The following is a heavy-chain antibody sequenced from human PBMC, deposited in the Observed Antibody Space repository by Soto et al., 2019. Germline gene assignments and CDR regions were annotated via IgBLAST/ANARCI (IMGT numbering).Heavy chain of an antibody. D-gene: IGHD3-9*01. V-gene: IGHV3-30*18. CDR3: AKDSRDVLIPDYTDYDIRRRRVWYYYMDV. Sequence: GGSLRLSCAASGFTFSSYGMHWVRQAPGKGLEWVAVISYDGCNKYYADSVKGRFTISRDNSKNTLYLQMNSLRAEDTAVYYCAKDSRDVLIPDYTDYDIRRRRVWYYYMDVWGKGTTVTVSS. CDR2: ISYDGCNK. J-gene: IGHJ6*03. CDR1: GFTFSSYG.